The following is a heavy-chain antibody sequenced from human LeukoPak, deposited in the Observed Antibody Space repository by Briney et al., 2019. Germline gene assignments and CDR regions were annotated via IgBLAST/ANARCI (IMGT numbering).Heavy chain of an antibody. J-gene: IGHJ5*02. CDR3: AKDRLSSWYLFDP. CDR1: GFTFSSYG. V-gene: IGHV3-30*02. CDR2: IRYDGSNK. D-gene: IGHD6-13*01. Sequence: GGSLRLSCAASGFTFSSYGMHWVRQAPGKGLEWVAFIRYDGSNKYYADSVKGRFTISRDNSKNTLYLQMNSLRAEDTAVYYCAKDRLSSWYLFDPWGQGTLVTVSS.